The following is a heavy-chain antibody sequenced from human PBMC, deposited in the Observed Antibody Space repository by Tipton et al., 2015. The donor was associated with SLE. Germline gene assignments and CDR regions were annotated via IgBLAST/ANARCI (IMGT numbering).Heavy chain of an antibody. Sequence: TLSLTYTVSGGSISSGDYYWSWIRQPPGKGLEWIGYIYYSGSTYYNPSLKSRVTISVDTSKNQFSLKLSSVTAADTAVYHCARDLRGYSGYDNVGAFDIWGQGTMVTVSS. D-gene: IGHD5-12*01. CDR3: ARDLRGYSGYDNVGAFDI. J-gene: IGHJ3*02. V-gene: IGHV4-30-4*01. CDR1: GGSISSGDYY. CDR2: IYYSGST.